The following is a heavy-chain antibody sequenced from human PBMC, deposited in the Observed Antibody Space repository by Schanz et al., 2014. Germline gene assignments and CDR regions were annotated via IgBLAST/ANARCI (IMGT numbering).Heavy chain of an antibody. D-gene: IGHD3-9*01. J-gene: IGHJ4*02. CDR1: GFNFNNFA. V-gene: IGHV3-72*01. CDR2: VRKKEFSDDTE. Sequence: EVQLVESGGGLVQPGGSLRLSCAASGFNFNNFAMTWVRQAPGKGLEWVGRVRKKEFSDDTEEYAASVRGRFTISRDDSKNVVKLQMNGLKTEDTAMYYCVREGSTTPVAGLRSFDWLGRFDYWGQGALVTVSS. CDR3: VREGSTTPVAGLRSFDWLGRFDY.